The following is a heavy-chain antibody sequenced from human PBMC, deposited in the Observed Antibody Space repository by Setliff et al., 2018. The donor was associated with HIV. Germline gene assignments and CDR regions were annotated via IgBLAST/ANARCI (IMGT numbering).Heavy chain of an antibody. CDR3: ARDATSEGYMDV. CDR1: GGSISSHY. Sequence: SETLSLTCTVSGGSISSHYWSWIRQPPGKGLEWIGHIYTSGSTNYNPSLKSRVTISVDTSENQFSLKLTSVTAADTAMYFCARDATSEGYMDVWGKGTTVTVSS. CDR2: IYTSGST. J-gene: IGHJ6*03. V-gene: IGHV4-4*08.